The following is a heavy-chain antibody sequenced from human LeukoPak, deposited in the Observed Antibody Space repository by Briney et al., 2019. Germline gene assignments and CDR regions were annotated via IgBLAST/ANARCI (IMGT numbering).Heavy chain of an antibody. CDR1: GGSISYYY. CDR2: LYTSGST. Sequence: PSETLSLTCFVTGGSISYYYWSCIRQPAGKGLEWIGRLYTSGSTDYNPSLKSRVTMSVDTSKNQFSLKLRSVTAADTAVYYCARATVTTLFDYWGQGTLVTVSS. V-gene: IGHV4-4*07. D-gene: IGHD4-17*01. J-gene: IGHJ4*02. CDR3: ARATVTTLFDY.